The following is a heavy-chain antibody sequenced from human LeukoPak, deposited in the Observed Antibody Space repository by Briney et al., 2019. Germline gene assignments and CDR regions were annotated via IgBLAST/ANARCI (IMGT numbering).Heavy chain of an antibody. D-gene: IGHD1-26*01. CDR2: INADGSNT. CDR3: VRPWDY. J-gene: IGHJ4*02. Sequence: GVSLSLYCTACRFTFRGYRMQWAPQAQGKGLVWFSRINADGSNTKYADSVKGRFTISRDNAKNTLYLQMNSLRAEDTAVYYCVRPWDYWGQGTLVTVSS. CDR1: RFTFRGYR. V-gene: IGHV3-74*01.